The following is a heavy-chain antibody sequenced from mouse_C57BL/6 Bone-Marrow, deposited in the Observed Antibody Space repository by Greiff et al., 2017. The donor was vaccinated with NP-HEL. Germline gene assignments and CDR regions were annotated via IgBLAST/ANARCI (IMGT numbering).Heavy chain of an antibody. J-gene: IGHJ3*01. CDR2: IRNKANNHAT. CDR3: TSLSTMITTVGAY. CDR1: GFTFSDAW. Sequence: EVQRVESGGGLVQPGGSMKLSCAASGFTFSDAWMDWVRQSPEKGLEWVAEIRNKANNHATYYAESVQGRFTISRDDSKSSVYLQMNSLRAEDTGIYYCTSLSTMITTVGAYWGQGTLVTVAA. D-gene: IGHD2-4*01. V-gene: IGHV6-6*01.